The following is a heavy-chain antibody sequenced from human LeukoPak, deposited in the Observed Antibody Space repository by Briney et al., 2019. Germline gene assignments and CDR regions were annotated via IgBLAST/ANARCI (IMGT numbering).Heavy chain of an antibody. CDR1: GFTFSTYG. CDR3: AKSNNYAGGY. Sequence: GGSLRLSYAASGFTFSTYGMHWVRQAPGEGLEWVAFIPNDGTNKYYADSVKGRFTISRDNSKNTLYLQLNSLRPEDTAVYYCAKSNNYAGGYWGQGTLVTVSS. D-gene: IGHD4-11*01. CDR2: IPNDGTNK. J-gene: IGHJ4*02. V-gene: IGHV3-30*02.